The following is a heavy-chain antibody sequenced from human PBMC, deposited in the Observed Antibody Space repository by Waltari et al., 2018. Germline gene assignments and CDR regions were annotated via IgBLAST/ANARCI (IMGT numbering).Heavy chain of an antibody. CDR1: GGTFSSYA. V-gene: IGHV1-69*10. CDR3: ARSGVLRFLEWFGLMRAFDI. CDR2: IIPILGIA. Sequence: QVQLVQSGAEVKKPGSSVKVSCKASGGTFSSYAISWVRQAPGQGLGWMGGIIPILGIANYAQKFQGRVTITADKSTSTAYMELSSLRSEDTAVYYCARSGVLRFLEWFGLMRAFDIWGQGTMVTVSS. D-gene: IGHD3-3*01. J-gene: IGHJ3*02.